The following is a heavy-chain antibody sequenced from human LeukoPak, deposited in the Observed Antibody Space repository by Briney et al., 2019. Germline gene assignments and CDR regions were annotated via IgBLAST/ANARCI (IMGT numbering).Heavy chain of an antibody. CDR2: INPSGGST. V-gene: IGHV1-46*01. CDR1: GYTFTSYY. Sequence: ASVKVSCKASGYTFTSYYINWVRQAPGQGLEWMGIINPSGGSTSYAQKFQGRVTMTRDTSTSTVYMELSSLRSEDTAVCYCARGYCSGGSCRPGDYWGQGTLVTVSS. D-gene: IGHD2-15*01. CDR3: ARGYCSGGSCRPGDY. J-gene: IGHJ4*02.